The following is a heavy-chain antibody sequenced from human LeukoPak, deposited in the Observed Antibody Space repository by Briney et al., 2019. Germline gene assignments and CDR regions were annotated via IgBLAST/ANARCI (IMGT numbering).Heavy chain of an antibody. CDR1: GFTFSSYE. V-gene: IGHV3-48*03. CDR3: ARVVSAYSSGYCVDY. D-gene: IGHD3-22*01. CDR2: ISSSGSTI. Sequence: GGSLRLSCAASGFTFSSYEMNWVRQAPGKGLEGVSYISSSGSTIYYADSVKGRFTISRDNSKNTLYLQMNSLRAEDTAVYYCARVVSAYSSGYCVDYWGQGTLVTVSS. J-gene: IGHJ4*02.